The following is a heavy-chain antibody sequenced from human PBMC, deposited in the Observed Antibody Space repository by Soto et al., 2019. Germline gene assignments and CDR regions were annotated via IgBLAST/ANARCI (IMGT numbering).Heavy chain of an antibody. J-gene: IGHJ6*03. CDR1: GGSISSSSFY. CDR3: ARHHPLNYDFWSGLDDPHKKGYYMDV. V-gene: IGHV4-39*01. CDR2: IYYSGTT. Sequence: SETLSLTCTVSGGSISSSSFYWAWIRLPPGKGLEWIGSIYYSGTTYYNPSLKSPVTISVDTSKNQFSLKLSSVTAADTAVYYCARHHPLNYDFWSGLDDPHKKGYYMDVWGKGTTVTVSS. D-gene: IGHD3-3*01.